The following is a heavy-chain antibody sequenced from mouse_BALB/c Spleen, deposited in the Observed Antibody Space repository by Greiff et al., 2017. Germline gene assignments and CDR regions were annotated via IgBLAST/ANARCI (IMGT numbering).Heavy chain of an antibody. D-gene: IGHD3-1*01. Sequence: QVQLQQPGAELVRPGASVKLSCKASGYTFTSYWINWVKQRPGQGLEWIGNIYPSDSYTNYNQKFKDKATLTVDKSSSTAYMQLSSPTSEDSAVYYCTRRGASYYAMDYWGQGTSVTVSS. CDR3: TRRGASYYAMDY. J-gene: IGHJ4*01. CDR1: GYTFTSYW. V-gene: IGHV1-69*02. CDR2: IYPSDSYT.